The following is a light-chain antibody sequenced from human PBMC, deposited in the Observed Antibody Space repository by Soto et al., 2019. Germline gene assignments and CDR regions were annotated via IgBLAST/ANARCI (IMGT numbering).Light chain of an antibody. J-gene: IGLJ1*01. CDR1: SSDVGAYNL. CDR2: EVT. CDR3: GSWDSSLSAYV. V-gene: IGLV2-14*01. Sequence: QSVLTQPASVSGSPGQSITISCTGTSSDVGAYNLVSWYQHLPDKAPKLIISEVTNRPSGVSDRFSGSKSGNTASLTISGLQAEDEADYYCGSWDSSLSAYVFGTGTKVTVL.